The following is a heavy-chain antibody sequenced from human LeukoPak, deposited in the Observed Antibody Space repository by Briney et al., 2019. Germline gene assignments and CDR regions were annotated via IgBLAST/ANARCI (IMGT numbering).Heavy chain of an antibody. J-gene: IGHJ4*02. CDR3: GRDPSARVTIDF. Sequence: PGGSLRLSCAASGFTFSNYAMLWVRQAPGKGLEWVAIVSHDGCNQYYAESVKGRFTISRDSSKNTVSLQMNSLRAGDSALYYCGRDPSARVTIDFWGQGTLVTVSS. CDR1: GFTFSNYA. D-gene: IGHD5-24*01. V-gene: IGHV3-30*04. CDR2: VSHDGCNQ.